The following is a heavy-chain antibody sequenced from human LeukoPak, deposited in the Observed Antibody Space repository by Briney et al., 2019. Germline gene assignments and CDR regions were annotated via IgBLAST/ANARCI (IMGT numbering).Heavy chain of an antibody. CDR1: GGSISSGGFY. D-gene: IGHD1-14*01. CDR3: AREGQP. CDR2: IYYSGRA. J-gene: IGHJ4*02. Sequence: SETLSLTCTVSGGSISSGGFYWSWIRQHPGKGLEWIGYIYYSGRAYYNPPLKNRVTISVDTSKNQFTLNLSSVTAADTAVYYCAREGQPWGQGTLVTVSS. V-gene: IGHV4-31*03.